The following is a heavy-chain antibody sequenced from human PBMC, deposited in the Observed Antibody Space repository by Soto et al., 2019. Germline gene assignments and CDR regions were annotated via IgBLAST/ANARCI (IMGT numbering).Heavy chain of an antibody. CDR1: GGSISSSSSYY. D-gene: IGHD3-10*01. CDR3: AREGGEGNYFDY. J-gene: IGHJ4*02. Sequence: QLQLQESGPGLVKPSETLSLTCTVSGGSISSSSSYYWGWIRQPPGKGLEWIGSIYYSGSTYYNPALRSRIIIPVHTSKNQFALQLSSVTAADTAVYYCAREGGEGNYFDYWGQGTLVTVSS. V-gene: IGHV4-39*02. CDR2: IYYSGST.